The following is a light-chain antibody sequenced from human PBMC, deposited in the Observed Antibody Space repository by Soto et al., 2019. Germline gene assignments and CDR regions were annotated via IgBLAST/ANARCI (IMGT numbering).Light chain of an antibody. Sequence: DLQMTQSPPSLSASVGDKVTITCQASHDIGNSLNWYQDTPGQPPKLVIYDAYNLETGVPSTFSGNGYGTDFTFTISSLRTEDIATYYCQKSDHIPLFGPGTKVDMK. CDR2: DAY. J-gene: IGKJ3*01. CDR3: QKSDHIPL. V-gene: IGKV1-33*01. CDR1: HDIGNS.